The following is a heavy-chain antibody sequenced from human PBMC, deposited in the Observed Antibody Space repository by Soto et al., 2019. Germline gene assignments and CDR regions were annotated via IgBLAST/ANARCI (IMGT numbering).Heavy chain of an antibody. J-gene: IGHJ4*02. CDR1: GYTFTSYG. CDR3: ARDRKAAAGVNIYFDY. D-gene: IGHD6-13*01. Sequence: ASVKVSCKASGYTFTSYGISWVRQAPGQGLEWMGWISAYNGNTNYAQKLQGRVTMTTDTSTSTAYMELRSLRAEDTAVYYCARDRKAAAGVNIYFDYWGQGTLVTVSS. V-gene: IGHV1-18*01. CDR2: ISAYNGNT.